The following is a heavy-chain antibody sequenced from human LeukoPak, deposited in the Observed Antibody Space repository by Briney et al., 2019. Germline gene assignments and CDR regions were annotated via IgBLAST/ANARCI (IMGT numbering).Heavy chain of an antibody. D-gene: IGHD3-10*01. CDR1: GGSISSSSYY. J-gene: IGHJ4*02. Sequence: ASQTLSLTCTVSGGSISSSSYYWGWLRQPPGKGLEWIVSIYYSGSTYYNPSLKSRVTISVDTSKNQFSLKLSSVTAADTAVYYCATPIRDYFDYWGQGTLVTVSS. CDR3: ATPIRDYFDY. CDR2: IYYSGST. V-gene: IGHV4-39*01.